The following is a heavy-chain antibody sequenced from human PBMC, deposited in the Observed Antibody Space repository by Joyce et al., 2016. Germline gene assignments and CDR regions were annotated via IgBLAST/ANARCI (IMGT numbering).Heavy chain of an antibody. D-gene: IGHD3-16*02. CDR2: ITNYKGNT. J-gene: IGHJ4*02. V-gene: IGHV1-18*01. Sequence: VRQAPGQGLEWLGWITNYKGNTNYAQKLQGRVTMTTDTSTSTAYMDLRSLRPDDTAVYYCARLYVWGNYRYTYYFDFWGQGTLVTVSS. CDR3: ARLYVWGNYRYTYYFDF.